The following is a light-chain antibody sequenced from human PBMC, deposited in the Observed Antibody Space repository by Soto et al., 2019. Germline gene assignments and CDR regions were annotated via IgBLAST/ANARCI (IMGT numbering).Light chain of an antibody. CDR3: QQYYSFPRT. CDR2: GAS. V-gene: IGKV1-9*01. Sequence: DIQLTQSPSFLSGSVGDRVTITCRASQGISSYLAWYQQKPGNAPKLLIYGASTLQSGVPSRFSGSGSGTEFTLTISSLQPEDFATYYCQQYYSFPRTFGQGTKVDIK. J-gene: IGKJ1*01. CDR1: QGISSY.